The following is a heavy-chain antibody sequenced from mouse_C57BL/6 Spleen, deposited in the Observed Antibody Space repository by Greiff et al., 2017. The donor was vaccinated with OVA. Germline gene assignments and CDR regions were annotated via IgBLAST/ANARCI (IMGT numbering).Heavy chain of an antibody. CDR3: ARALIDY. J-gene: IGHJ2*01. CDR2: IDPSDSYT. Sequence: QVQLQQPGAELVRPGTSVKLSCKASGYTFTSYWMHWVKQRPGQGLEWIGVIDPSDSYTNYNQKFKGKATLTVDTSSSTAYMQLSSLTSGDSAVYYCARALIDYWGQGTTLTVSS. V-gene: IGHV1-59*01. CDR1: GYTFTSYW.